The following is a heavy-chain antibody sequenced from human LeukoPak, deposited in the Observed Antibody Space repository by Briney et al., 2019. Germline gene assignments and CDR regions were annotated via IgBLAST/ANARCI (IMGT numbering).Heavy chain of an antibody. V-gene: IGHV1-2*02. Sequence: ASVKVSCKASGYTFTGYYMHWVRQAPGQGLEWMGWINPNSGGTNYAQKFQGRVTMTRDTSTSTAYMELRSLRSDDTAVYYCARVVGYSYGFLGVWGQGTLVTVSS. CDR1: GYTFTGYY. CDR3: ARVVGYSYGFLGV. D-gene: IGHD5-18*01. J-gene: IGHJ4*02. CDR2: INPNSGGT.